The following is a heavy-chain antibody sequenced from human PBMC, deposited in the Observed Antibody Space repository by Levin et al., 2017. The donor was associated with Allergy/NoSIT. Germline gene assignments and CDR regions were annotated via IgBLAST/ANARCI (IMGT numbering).Heavy chain of an antibody. V-gene: IGHV3-11*01. CDR2: ITHSGSSI. Sequence: GGSLRLSCAASGFTFNEFYMSWIRQAPGKGLEWVSYITHSGSSIYYADSVKGRFTISRDNARNSLYLQMNSLRAEDTAVYYCARLYYHIRNRSGYHFDYWGQGSLITVSS. J-gene: IGHJ4*02. CDR1: GFTFNEFY. D-gene: IGHD3-9*01. CDR3: ARLYYHIRNRSGYHFDY.